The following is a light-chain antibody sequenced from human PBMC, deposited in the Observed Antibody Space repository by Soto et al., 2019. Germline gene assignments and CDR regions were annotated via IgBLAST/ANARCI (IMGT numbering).Light chain of an antibody. V-gene: IGLV2-14*03. J-gene: IGLJ1*01. CDR2: DVD. CDR1: SSDVGRYNS. Sequence: QSVLTQPASVSGSPGQSITISCAGTSSDVGRYNSVSWYQLHPGKAPRLVIFDVDSRPSGVSDRFSGSKSGTTASLTISRLQAAHEADYYCTSFTSSTTPYVFGTGTKVPVL. CDR3: TSFTSSTTPYV.